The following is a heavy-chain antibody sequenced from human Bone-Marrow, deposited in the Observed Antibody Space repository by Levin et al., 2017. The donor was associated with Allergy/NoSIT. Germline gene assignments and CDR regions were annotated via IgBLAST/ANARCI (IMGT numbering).Heavy chain of an antibody. Sequence: PGGSLRLSCAASGFTFSSYAMHWVRQAPGKGLQWVAVISYGGRDKYYADSVRGRFTISRDNSKNTLYVQMNGLRVEDTAVYYCARGYTSSADLDFWGQGTLVTVSS. J-gene: IGHJ4*02. CDR1: GFTFSSYA. CDR2: ISYGGRDK. D-gene: IGHD6-19*01. CDR3: ARGYTSSADLDF. V-gene: IGHV3-30*04.